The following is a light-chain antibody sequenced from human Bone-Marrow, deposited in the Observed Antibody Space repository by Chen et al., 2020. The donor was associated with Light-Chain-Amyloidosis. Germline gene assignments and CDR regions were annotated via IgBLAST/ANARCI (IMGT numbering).Light chain of an antibody. CDR3: SSYTITNTLV. V-gene: IGLV2-14*01. CDR2: EVT. Sequence: SALTPPPSVSGSPAQSITIPCTGTSSDVGGDNHVSWYQQHPDKAPKLMIYEVTNRPSWVPDRFSGSKSDNTASLTISGLQTEDEADYFCSSYTITNTLVFGSGTRVTVL. CDR1: SSDVGGDNH. J-gene: IGLJ1*01.